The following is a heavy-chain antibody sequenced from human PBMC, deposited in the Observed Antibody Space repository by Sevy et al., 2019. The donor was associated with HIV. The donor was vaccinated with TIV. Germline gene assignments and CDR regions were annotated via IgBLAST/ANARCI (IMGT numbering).Heavy chain of an antibody. Sequence: GGSLRLSCAASGFTFSTYAIHWVRQAPGKGLEWVIVIWSDGSNKYYADSVKGRFTISRDNSKNTVYLQINGLTAEDTAIYYCARESGSDWYLDYWGQGTLVTVSS. J-gene: IGHJ4*02. V-gene: IGHV3-33*01. CDR1: GFTFSTYA. CDR3: ARESGSDWYLDY. CDR2: IWSDGSNK. D-gene: IGHD6-19*01.